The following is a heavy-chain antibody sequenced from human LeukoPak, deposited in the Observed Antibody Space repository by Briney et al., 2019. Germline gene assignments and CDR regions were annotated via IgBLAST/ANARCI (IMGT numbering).Heavy chain of an antibody. CDR1: GGSISSYY. V-gene: IGHV4-59*08. J-gene: IGHJ3*02. CDR2: IYYSGST. D-gene: IGHD5-18*01. CDR3: ARRYAFDI. Sequence: SETLPLTCTVSGGSISSYYWSWIRQPPGKGLEWIGYIYYSGSTNYNPFLKSRVSISVDTSKNQFSLKLSSVTAADTAVYYCARRYAFDIWGQGTMVTVSS.